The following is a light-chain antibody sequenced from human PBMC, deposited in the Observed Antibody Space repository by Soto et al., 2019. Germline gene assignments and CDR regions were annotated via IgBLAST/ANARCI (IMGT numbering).Light chain of an antibody. Sequence: HSVLTQPPSASGTPGQRVTISCSGSSSNIGRNTVNWYQQFPGTAPKLLIYSNDQRPSGVPDRFSASKSGTSASLAISGLQSEDEADYYCAAWDDSLNGSVFGTGTKLTVL. CDR2: SND. V-gene: IGLV1-44*01. CDR3: AAWDDSLNGSV. J-gene: IGLJ1*01. CDR1: SSNIGRNT.